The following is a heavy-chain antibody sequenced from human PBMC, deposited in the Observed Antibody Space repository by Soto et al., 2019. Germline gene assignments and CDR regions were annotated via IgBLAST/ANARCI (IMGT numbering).Heavy chain of an antibody. CDR1: GFTFSSYG. Sequence: QVQLVESGGGVVQPGRSLRLSCAASGFTFSSYGMHWVRQAPGKGLEWVAVIWYDGSNKYYADSVKGRFTISRDNSKNSLYLQMNSLRAEDTAVYYCARDYQYYDILPGYYTNDYWGQGTLVTVSS. J-gene: IGHJ4*02. V-gene: IGHV3-33*01. D-gene: IGHD3-9*01. CDR2: IWYDGSNK. CDR3: ARDYQYYDILPGYYTNDY.